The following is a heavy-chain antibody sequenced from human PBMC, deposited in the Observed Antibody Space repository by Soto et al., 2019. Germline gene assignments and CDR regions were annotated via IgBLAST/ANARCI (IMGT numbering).Heavy chain of an antibody. CDR3: ARAVVDIVATIPWFDP. J-gene: IGHJ5*02. V-gene: IGHV1-3*05. CDR2: INAGNGNT. CDR1: GYTFTSYA. D-gene: IGHD5-12*01. Sequence: QVQLVQSGAEEKKPGASVKVSCKASGYTFTSYAMHWVRQAPGQRLEWMGWINAGNGNTKYSQKFQGRVTITRDTXAXXAYMELSSLRSEDTAVYYCARAVVDIVATIPWFDPWGQGTLVTVSS.